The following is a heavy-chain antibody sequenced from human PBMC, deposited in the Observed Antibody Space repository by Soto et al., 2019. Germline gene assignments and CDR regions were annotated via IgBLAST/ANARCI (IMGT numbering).Heavy chain of an antibody. D-gene: IGHD2-2*02. CDR1: GFTFSSYS. CDR3: ARELGYCSSISCYRENI. CDR2: ISSDGGTI. Sequence: PGGFLRLSCAASGFTFSSYSMNWVRQAPGKGLECVSYISSDGGTIYYADSVKGRFTISRDNAKNSLYLQMNSLRAEDTAVYFCARELGYCSSISCYRENIWGQGTMVTVS. V-gene: IGHV3-48*01. J-gene: IGHJ3*02.